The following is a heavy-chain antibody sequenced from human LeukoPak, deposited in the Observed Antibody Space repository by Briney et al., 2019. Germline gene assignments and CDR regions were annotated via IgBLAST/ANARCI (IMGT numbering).Heavy chain of an antibody. Sequence: GGSLRLSCAASGFTFSSYWMSWVRQAPGKGLEWVSYISISSSTIYYADSVKGRFTISRDNAKNSLYLQMNSLRAEDTAVYYCGRDQGDNHYYYGMDVWGQGTTVTVSS. CDR1: GFTFSSYW. D-gene: IGHD1-1*01. V-gene: IGHV3-48*04. J-gene: IGHJ6*02. CDR3: GRDQGDNHYYYGMDV. CDR2: ISISSSTI.